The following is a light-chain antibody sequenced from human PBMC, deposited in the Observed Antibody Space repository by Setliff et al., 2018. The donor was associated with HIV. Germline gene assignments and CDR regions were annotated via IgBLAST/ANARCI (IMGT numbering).Light chain of an antibody. CDR2: DVT. CDR3: CSYTSSLTYV. J-gene: IGLJ1*01. Sequence: QSVLAQPASVSGSPGQSITLSCTGTSSDVGSYNFVSWYQQRPGRAPKLMIYDVTKRPSGVSDRFSGSKSGNTASLTISGLQTEDEADYYCCSYTSSLTYVFGTGTRSPS. CDR1: SSDVGSYNF. V-gene: IGLV2-14*03.